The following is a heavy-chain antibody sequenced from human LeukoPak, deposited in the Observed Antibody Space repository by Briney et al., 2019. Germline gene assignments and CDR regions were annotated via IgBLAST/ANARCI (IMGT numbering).Heavy chain of an antibody. D-gene: IGHD1-26*01. V-gene: IGHV4-4*07. CDR2: IYTSGST. CDR1: GVSISSYY. CDR3: AGRVGATIWTGMEF. Sequence: PSETLSLTCTVSGVSISSYYWSWIRQPAGKGLEWLGRIYTSGSTNYNPSLKSRVTMSVDTSKNQFSLKLSSVTAADTAVYYCAGRVGATIWTGMEFWGQGILVTVSS. J-gene: IGHJ4*02.